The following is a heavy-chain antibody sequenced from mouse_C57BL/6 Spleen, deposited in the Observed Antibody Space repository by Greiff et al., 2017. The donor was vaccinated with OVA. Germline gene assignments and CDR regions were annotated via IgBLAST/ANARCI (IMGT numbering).Heavy chain of an antibody. J-gene: IGHJ4*01. D-gene: IGHD2-12*01. Sequence: VQLQQSGAELVRPGTSVKVSCKASGYAFTNYLIEWVKQRPGQGLEWIGVINPGSGGTNYNEKFKGKATLTADKSSSTAYMQLSSLTSEDSAVYFCARWTTGAMDYWGQGTSVTVSS. CDR2: INPGSGGT. V-gene: IGHV1-54*01. CDR1: GYAFTNYL. CDR3: ARWTTGAMDY.